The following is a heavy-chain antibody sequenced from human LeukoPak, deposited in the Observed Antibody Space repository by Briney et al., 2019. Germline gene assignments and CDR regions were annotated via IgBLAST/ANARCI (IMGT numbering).Heavy chain of an antibody. CDR3: ARAGVSKYCSSTSCLNWFDP. CDR2: MNPNSSNS. J-gene: IGHJ5*02. V-gene: IGHV1-8*01. CDR1: GYTFTSYD. Sequence: ASVKVSCKASGYTFTSYDINWVRQATGQGLEWMGWMNPNSSNSGYAQKFQGRVTMTRNNSISTAYMELSGLRSEDTAVYYCARAGVSKYCSSTSCLNWFDPWGQGTLVTVSS. D-gene: IGHD2-2*01.